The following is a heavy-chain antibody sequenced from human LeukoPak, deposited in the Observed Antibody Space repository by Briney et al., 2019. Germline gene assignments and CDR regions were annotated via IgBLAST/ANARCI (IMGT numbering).Heavy chain of an antibody. D-gene: IGHD4-17*01. CDR2: IKSKTYGETT. CDR3: TTDPWHGDFNY. J-gene: IGHJ4*02. Sequence: PGGSLRLSCAASGSTFSNAWMSWVRQAPGKGLEWVGRIKSKTYGETTDYAAPVKGRFTISRDDSENTLYLQMNSLKTEDTAVYYCTTDPWHGDFNYWGQGTLVTVSS. CDR1: GSTFSNAW. V-gene: IGHV3-15*01.